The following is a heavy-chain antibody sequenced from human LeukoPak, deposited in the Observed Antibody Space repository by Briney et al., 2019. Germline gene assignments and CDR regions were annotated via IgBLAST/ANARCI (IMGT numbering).Heavy chain of an antibody. Sequence: GGSLRLSCAASGFTFSSYWVICVRQAPGEGLECVGNIKQDGSEKYYVDTVKGRFTISRDNAKNSLYLQMNILRAEDTAVYYCARERSSLSSFFDYWGQGTLVTVSS. CDR3: ARERSSLSSFFDY. J-gene: IGHJ4*02. CDR1: GFTFSSYW. D-gene: IGHD6-6*01. CDR2: IKQDGSEK. V-gene: IGHV3-7*01.